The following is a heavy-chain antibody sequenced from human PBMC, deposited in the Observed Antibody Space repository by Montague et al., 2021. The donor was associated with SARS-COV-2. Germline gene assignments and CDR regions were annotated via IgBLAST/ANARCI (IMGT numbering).Heavy chain of an antibody. CDR1: GGSFSGYY. Sequence: SETLSLTCAVYGGSFSGYYWSWIRQPPGKGLEWIGEINNSGSTNXXPSLKSRVTTSVDTSKNQFSLKLSFVTAAVTAVYYCARARQDVVVPALGIGAYYYYYYMDVWGKGTTVTVSS. V-gene: IGHV4-34*01. CDR3: ARARQDVVVPALGIGAYYYYYYMDV. J-gene: IGHJ6*03. D-gene: IGHD2-2*01. CDR2: INNSGST.